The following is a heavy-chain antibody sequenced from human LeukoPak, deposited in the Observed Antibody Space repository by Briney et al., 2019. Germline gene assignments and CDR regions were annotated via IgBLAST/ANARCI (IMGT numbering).Heavy chain of an antibody. CDR3: ARGAYNWFDP. J-gene: IGHJ5*02. CDR1: GGSISSYY. Sequence: SETLSLTCTVSGGSISSYYWSWIRQPPGKGLEWIGYIYYSGSINYNPSLKSRVTISVDTSKNQFSLKLSSVTAADTAVYYCARGAYNWFDPWGQGTLVTVSS. CDR2: IYYSGSI. V-gene: IGHV4-59*01.